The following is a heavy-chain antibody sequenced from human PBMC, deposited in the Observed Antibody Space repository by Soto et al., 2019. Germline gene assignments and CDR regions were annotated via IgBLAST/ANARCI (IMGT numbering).Heavy chain of an antibody. CDR1: GVRLRTNY. Sequence: GGSLGVSLVSSGVRLRTNYMTWFRQYPGKVLEWLSVIYTAGHTNYANSVKGRFTVSRDTSQNTVYLQMNSLRPDDTAVYYCAIFREPGRSTVFGVVVPGRYAMDVWGQGTTVTVSS. V-gene: IGHV3-53*01. J-gene: IGHJ6*02. D-gene: IGHD3-3*01. CDR3: AIFREPGRSTVFGVVVPGRYAMDV. CDR2: IYTAGHT.